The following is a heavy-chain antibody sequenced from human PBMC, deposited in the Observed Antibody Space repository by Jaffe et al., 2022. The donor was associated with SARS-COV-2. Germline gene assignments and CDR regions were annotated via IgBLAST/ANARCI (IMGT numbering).Heavy chain of an antibody. V-gene: IGHV3-30-3*01. J-gene: IGHJ4*02. CDR3: ARDPGYCSGGSCPTEYYFDY. Sequence: QVQLVESGGGVVQPGRSLRLSCAASGFTFSSYAMHWVRQAPGKGLEWVAVISYDGSNKYYADSVKGRFTISRDNSKNTLYLQMNSLRAEDTAVYYCARDPGYCSGGSCPTEYYFDYWGQGTLVTVSS. CDR2: ISYDGSNK. D-gene: IGHD2-15*01. CDR1: GFTFSSYA.